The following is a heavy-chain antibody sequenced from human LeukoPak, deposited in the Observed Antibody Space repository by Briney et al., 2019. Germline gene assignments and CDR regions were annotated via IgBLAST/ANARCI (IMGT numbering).Heavy chain of an antibody. CDR1: GFTFSSYG. Sequence: PGGSLRLSCAASGFTFSSYGMHWVRQAPGKGLEWVAFIRYDGSNKYYADSVKGRFTISRDNSKNTLYLQMNSLRAEDTAVYYCATLGYSSRLYGVWGKGTTVTISS. CDR2: IRYDGSNK. CDR3: ATLGYSSRLYGV. D-gene: IGHD6-13*01. J-gene: IGHJ6*04. V-gene: IGHV3-30*02.